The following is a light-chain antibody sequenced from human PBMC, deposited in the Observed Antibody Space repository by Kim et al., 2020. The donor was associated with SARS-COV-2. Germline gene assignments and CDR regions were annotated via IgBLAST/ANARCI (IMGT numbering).Light chain of an antibody. J-gene: IGKJ4*01. CDR3: QQRNDWPLT. CDR1: QNINNH. Sequence: EIVLTQSPATLSLSPGERATLSCRASQNINNHLAWYQQKPGQAPRLLICDASSRATGIPARFSCSGSGTDFTLTITSLEPEDFALYYCQQRNDWPLTFGGGTKVDIK. CDR2: DAS. V-gene: IGKV3-11*01.